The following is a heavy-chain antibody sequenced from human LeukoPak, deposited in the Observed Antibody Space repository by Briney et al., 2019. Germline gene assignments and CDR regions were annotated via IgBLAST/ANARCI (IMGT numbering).Heavy chain of an antibody. V-gene: IGHV3-48*01. CDR2: ISSSGSTI. D-gene: IGHD3-10*01. CDR3: ARDEGYGSGSFDI. J-gene: IGHJ3*02. Sequence: GGSLRLSCAASGFTFSSYSMNWVRQAPGKGLEWVSYISSSGSTIYYADSVKGRFTISRDNSYNIVHLQMHNLRAEDTAVYYCARDEGYGSGSFDIWGQGAVVTVSS. CDR1: GFTFSSYS.